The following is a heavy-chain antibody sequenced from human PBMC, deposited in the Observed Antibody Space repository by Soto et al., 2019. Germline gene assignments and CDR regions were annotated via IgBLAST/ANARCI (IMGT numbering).Heavy chain of an antibody. J-gene: IGHJ4*02. Sequence: GGSLRLSCAASGFTFSSYGMHWVRQAPGKGLEWVAVISYDGSNKYYADSVKGRFTISRDNSRNMLFLQMNSLRPDDTAVYYCARAPSGSYPEFDYWGQGTLVTVSS. V-gene: IGHV3-30*03. CDR3: ARAPSGSYPEFDY. D-gene: IGHD1-26*01. CDR1: GFTFSSYG. CDR2: ISYDGSNK.